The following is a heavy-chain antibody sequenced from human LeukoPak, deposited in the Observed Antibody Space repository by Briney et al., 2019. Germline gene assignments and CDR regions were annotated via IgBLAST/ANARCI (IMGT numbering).Heavy chain of an antibody. Sequence: SVKVSCKASGGTFSSYTISWVRQAPGQGLEWMGRIIPILGIANYAQKFQGRVTITADKSTSTAYMELSSLRSEDTAVYYCARTAVSTVAGTAPFDYWGQGTLVTVSS. CDR3: ARTAVSTVAGTAPFDY. CDR2: IIPILGIA. D-gene: IGHD6-19*01. J-gene: IGHJ4*02. CDR1: GGTFSSYT. V-gene: IGHV1-69*02.